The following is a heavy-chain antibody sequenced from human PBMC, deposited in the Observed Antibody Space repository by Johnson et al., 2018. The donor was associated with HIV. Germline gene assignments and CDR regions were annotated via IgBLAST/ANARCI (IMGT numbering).Heavy chain of an antibody. CDR2: INQDGSEK. Sequence: VQVVESGGGLVKPGGSLRLSCAASGFTFSSYWMSWVRQAPGKGLEWVANINQDGSEKYYVDSVKGRFTISRDNAKNSLYLQMNSLRAEDTAVYYCAKEGVAGADAFDIWGQGTMVTVSS. D-gene: IGHD6-19*01. V-gene: IGHV3-7*01. CDR1: GFTFSSYW. J-gene: IGHJ3*02. CDR3: AKEGVAGADAFDI.